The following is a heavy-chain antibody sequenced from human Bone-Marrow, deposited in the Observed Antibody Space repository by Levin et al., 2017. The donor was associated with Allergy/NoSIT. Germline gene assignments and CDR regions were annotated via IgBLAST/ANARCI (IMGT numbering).Heavy chain of an antibody. Sequence: MSSETLSLTCTVSGGSVSSCVYYWSWIRQPPGKGLEWVGYIHSSGSTKYNSSLDGRVSISIDTSKNQFSLRLISVTAAYTDVYYCATEKGWNVASWGPGTLVIVSS. CDR3: ATEKGWNVAS. V-gene: IGHV4-61*08. J-gene: IGHJ4*02. CDR1: GGSVSSCVYY. D-gene: IGHD1-1*01. CDR2: IHSSGST.